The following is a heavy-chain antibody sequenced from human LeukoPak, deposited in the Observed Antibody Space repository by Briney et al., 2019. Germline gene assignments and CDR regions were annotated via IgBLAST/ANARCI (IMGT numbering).Heavy chain of an antibody. Sequence: GGSLRLSCAASGFTFSSYAMSWVRQAPGKGLEWVSAISGSGGSTYYADTVKGRFTISRDNSKNTLYLQMNSLRAEDTAVYYCAKIPTYYYDSSGYYYDYWGQGTLVTVSS. J-gene: IGHJ4*02. CDR2: ISGSGGST. CDR3: AKIPTYYYDSSGYYYDY. V-gene: IGHV3-23*01. D-gene: IGHD3-22*01. CDR1: GFTFSSYA.